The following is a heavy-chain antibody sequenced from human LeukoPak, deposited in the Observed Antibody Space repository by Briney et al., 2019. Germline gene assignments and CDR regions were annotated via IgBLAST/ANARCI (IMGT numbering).Heavy chain of an antibody. CDR2: INRNSGSR. J-gene: IGHJ6*02. V-gene: IGHV3-9*01. Sequence: GRTLRLSCTASGFTFDDYAMHWVRQVPGMGLEWVSGINRNSGSRDYAGSGKGRFTISRDKAKNSLYLQMNSQRAEDTALYYCAKDISMTVFYYDGMDVWGQGTTVTVSS. CDR1: GFTFDDYA. CDR3: AKDISMTVFYYDGMDV.